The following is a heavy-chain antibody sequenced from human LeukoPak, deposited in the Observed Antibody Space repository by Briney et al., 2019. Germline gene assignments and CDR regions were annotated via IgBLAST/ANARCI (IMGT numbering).Heavy chain of an antibody. V-gene: IGHV3-23*01. J-gene: IGHJ4*02. CDR3: ATAGYSYGHGFDY. Sequence: GGSLRLSCAASGFTFSSYAMSWVRQAPGKGLEWVSAISGSGGSTYYADSVKGRFTISRDNSKNTLYLQMNSLRAEDTAVYYCATAGYSYGHGFDYWGQGTLVTVSS. D-gene: IGHD5-18*01. CDR2: ISGSGGST. CDR1: GFTFSSYA.